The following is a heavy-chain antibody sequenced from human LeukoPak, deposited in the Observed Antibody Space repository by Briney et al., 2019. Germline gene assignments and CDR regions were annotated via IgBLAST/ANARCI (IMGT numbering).Heavy chain of an antibody. D-gene: IGHD5-12*01. Sequence: GGSLRLSCAGSGFPFSSHGMNWVRQAPGKGLEWVSGISPGGPTYYADSVKGRFSISRDDSKNTFHLQMINLRAEDTAVYYCAKDGAWLRFDDWGQGILVTVSS. CDR2: ISPGGPT. V-gene: IGHV3-23*01. CDR3: AKDGAWLRFDD. CDR1: GFPFSSHG. J-gene: IGHJ4*02.